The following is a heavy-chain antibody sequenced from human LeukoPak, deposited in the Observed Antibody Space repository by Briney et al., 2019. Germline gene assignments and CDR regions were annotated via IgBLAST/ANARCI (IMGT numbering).Heavy chain of an antibody. CDR2: IYHSGST. Sequence: SETLSLTCAVSGYSISSGYYWGWIRQPPGKGLEWIGSIYHSGSTYYNPSLKSRVTISVDTSKNQFSLKLSSVTAADTAVYYCARADYYDSSAMDYWGQGTLVTVSS. D-gene: IGHD3-22*01. J-gene: IGHJ4*02. V-gene: IGHV4-38-2*01. CDR3: ARADYYDSSAMDY. CDR1: GYSISSGYY.